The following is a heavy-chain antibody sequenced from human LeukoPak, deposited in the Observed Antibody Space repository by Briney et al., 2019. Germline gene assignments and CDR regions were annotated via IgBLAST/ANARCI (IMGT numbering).Heavy chain of an antibody. D-gene: IGHD2-2*02. CDR2: INPNSGGT. CDR1: VYTFTGYY. J-gene: IGHJ4*02. Sequence: ASVKVSCKASVYTFTGYYMHWVRQAPGQGLEWMGWINPNSGGTNYAQKFQGRVTMTRDTSISTAYMELSRLRSDDTAVYYCARETYCSSTSCYKNWGQGTLVTVSS. V-gene: IGHV1-2*02. CDR3: ARETYCSSTSCYKN.